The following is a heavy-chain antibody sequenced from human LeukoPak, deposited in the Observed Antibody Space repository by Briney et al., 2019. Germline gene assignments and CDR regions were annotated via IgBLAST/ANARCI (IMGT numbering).Heavy chain of an antibody. J-gene: IGHJ4*02. V-gene: IGHV4-59*01. CDR2: IYYSGST. CDR1: GGSISSYY. Sequence: PSETLSLTCTVSGGSISSYYWSWIRQPPGKGLEWIGYIYYSGSTNYNPSLKSRVTISVDTSKNQFSLKLSSVTAADTAVYYCAILNLYSSSSSDYRGRGTLVTVSS. CDR3: AILNLYSSSSSDY. D-gene: IGHD6-6*01.